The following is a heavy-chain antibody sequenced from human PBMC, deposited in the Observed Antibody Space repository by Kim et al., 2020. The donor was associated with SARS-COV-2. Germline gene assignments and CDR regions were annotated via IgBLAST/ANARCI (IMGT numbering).Heavy chain of an antibody. D-gene: IGHD1-26*01. V-gene: IGHV3-53*01. Sequence: DSVKGRFTISRDNSKNTMYHQMNSLRAEDTAVYYCARVGGRYYCYGMDVWGQGTTVTVSS. CDR3: ARVGGRYYCYGMDV. J-gene: IGHJ6*02.